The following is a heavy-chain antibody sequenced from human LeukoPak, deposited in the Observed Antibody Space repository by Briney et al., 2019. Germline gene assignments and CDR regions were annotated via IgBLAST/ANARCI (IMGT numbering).Heavy chain of an antibody. D-gene: IGHD3-16*01. CDR2: LNTGGNST. J-gene: IGHJ4*02. V-gene: IGHV3-74*01. Sequence: GGTLRLSCTASGFNISNYWLHWVRQAPGKGLVWVSRLNTGGNSTIYAVSVKGRFIISRDNAKSNLYLKMNSLRADDTGVYYCTREEAYDSDTYGAGDYWGQGTLVTVSS. CDR1: GFNISNYW. CDR3: TREEAYDSDTYGAGDY.